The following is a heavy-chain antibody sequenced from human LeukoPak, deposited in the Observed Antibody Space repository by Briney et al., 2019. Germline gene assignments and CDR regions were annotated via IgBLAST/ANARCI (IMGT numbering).Heavy chain of an antibody. Sequence: PSETLSLTCTVSGGSISNYYWSWIRQPPEKGLEWIGYIYYSGSTNYNPSLKSRVTISVDTSNNQFSLKLSSVTAADTAVYYCARTYGWHFGYWGQGTLVTVSS. D-gene: IGHD5-24*01. J-gene: IGHJ4*02. CDR2: IYYSGST. CDR1: GGSISNYY. V-gene: IGHV4-59*01. CDR3: ARTYGWHFGY.